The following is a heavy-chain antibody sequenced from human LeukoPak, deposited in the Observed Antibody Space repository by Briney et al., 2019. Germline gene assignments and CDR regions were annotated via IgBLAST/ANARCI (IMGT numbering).Heavy chain of an antibody. CDR3: ARDSHTFDC. V-gene: IGHV4-59*11. Sequence: PSETLSLTCTVSGSFISSHYWSWIRQPPGKGLEWIGYIFYSGSTNYNPSLKSRVTISVDTSKNQFSLKLSSVTAADTAVYYCARDSHTFDCWGQGTLVTVSS. CDR2: IFYSGST. J-gene: IGHJ4*02. CDR1: GSFISSHY.